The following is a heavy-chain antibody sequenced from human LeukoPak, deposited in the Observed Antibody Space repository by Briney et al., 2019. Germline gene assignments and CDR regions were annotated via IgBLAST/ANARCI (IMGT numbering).Heavy chain of an antibody. J-gene: IGHJ4*02. D-gene: IGHD3-3*01. V-gene: IGHV3-23*01. CDR3: AKDRLGVVIMIYFDY. Sequence: GGSLRLSCAASGFTFSIYAMRWVRQAPGKGLEWVSAISGSGGSTYYADSVKGRFTISRDNSKNTLYLQMNSLRAEDTAVYYCAKDRLGVVIMIYFDYWGQGTLVTVSS. CDR2: ISGSGGST. CDR1: GFTFSIYA.